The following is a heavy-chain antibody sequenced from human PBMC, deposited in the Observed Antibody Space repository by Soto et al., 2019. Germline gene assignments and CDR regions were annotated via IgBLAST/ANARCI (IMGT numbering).Heavy chain of an antibody. CDR2: ISYNGIS. J-gene: IGHJ4*02. CDR3: GRHNLDGRGASIAAPIDS. D-gene: IGHD6-6*01. V-gene: IGHV4-59*08. Sequence: PSETLSLTCTISSGSINSDSWTWIRQSPGKGLEWIGYISYNGISKHNPSLSSRVTISLHRSANQFSLRLNSVTAADTAIYYCGRHNLDGRGASIAAPIDSWGLGTLVTVS. CDR1: SGSINSDS.